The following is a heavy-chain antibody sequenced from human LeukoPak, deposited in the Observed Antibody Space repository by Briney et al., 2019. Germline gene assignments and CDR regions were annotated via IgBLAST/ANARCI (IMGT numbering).Heavy chain of an antibody. J-gene: IGHJ3*02. D-gene: IGHD3-10*01. CDR2: TYYMSKWYN. V-gene: IGHV6-1*01. Sequence: SQTLSLTCALSGDSVSSSSAAWHWIRQSPSRGLEWLVTTYYMSKWYNDYAVSVKSRITINPDTSKNQFSLHLNSATPEDTAVYYCASSRGRGCFDMWGQGTMVTVSS. CDR3: ASSRGRGCFDM. CDR1: GDSVSSSSAA.